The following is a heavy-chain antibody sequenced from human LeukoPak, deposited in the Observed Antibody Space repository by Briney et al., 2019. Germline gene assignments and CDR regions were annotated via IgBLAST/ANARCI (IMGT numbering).Heavy chain of an antibody. J-gene: IGHJ4*02. V-gene: IGHV4-34*01. CDR1: GVSLSGYY. CDR3: ARQWLVSPLFDY. CDR2: INHSGST. D-gene: IGHD6-19*01. Sequence: SETLSLTCAVYGVSLSGYYWSWIRQPPGKGLEWIGEINHSGSTNYDPSLKSRVTISVDTSKNQLSLKLSSMTAADTAVYYCARQWLVSPLFDYWGQGTLVTVSS.